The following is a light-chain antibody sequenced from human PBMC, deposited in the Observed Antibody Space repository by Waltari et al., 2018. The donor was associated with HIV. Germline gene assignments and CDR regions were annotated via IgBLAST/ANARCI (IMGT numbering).Light chain of an antibody. V-gene: IGKV3-11*01. CDR2: DAS. Sequence: EIVLTQSPATLSLSPGERANLSCRASQDFSSYLAWYQQKLGQPPRLLIYDASNRATGVPARFSGSGSWTEFTLSISRLEPEDFAIYYCQQRTNWPPSLTFGGLTNVEIK. J-gene: IGKJ4*01. CDR3: QQRTNWPPSLT. CDR1: QDFSSY.